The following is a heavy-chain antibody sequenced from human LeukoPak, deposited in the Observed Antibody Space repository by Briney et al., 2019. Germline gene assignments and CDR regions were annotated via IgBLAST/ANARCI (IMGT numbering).Heavy chain of an antibody. V-gene: IGHV5-51*01. J-gene: IGHJ4*02. CDR3: ASSYDSSGYSLTTFDY. CDR1: GYSFTSSW. CDR2: INPGDSDT. Sequence: GESLKISCQASGYSFTSSWIGWARQMPGKGLEWMAIINPGDSDTRYSPFFQGQVTISADKSISTAYLQWSSLKASDTAMYYCASSYDSSGYSLTTFDYWGQGTLVTVSS. D-gene: IGHD3-22*01.